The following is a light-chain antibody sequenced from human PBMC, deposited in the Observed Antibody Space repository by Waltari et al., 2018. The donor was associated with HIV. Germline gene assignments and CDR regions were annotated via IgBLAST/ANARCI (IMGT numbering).Light chain of an antibody. CDR2: EVS. Sequence: QAALTQPVSVSGSPGQSITISCTGTSSGVGGYNYVSWYQQHPGKAPKLMIYEVSNRPSGGSNRFSGYKSGNTASLTISGLQAEDEADYYCSSYTSSSTLYVFGTGTKVTVL. CDR1: SSGVGGYNY. J-gene: IGLJ1*01. CDR3: SSYTSSSTLYV. V-gene: IGLV2-14*01.